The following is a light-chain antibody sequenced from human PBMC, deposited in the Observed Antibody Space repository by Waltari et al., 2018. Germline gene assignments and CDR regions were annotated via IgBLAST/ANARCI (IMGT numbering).Light chain of an antibody. Sequence: EVVLTQSPATLSLSPGERATLSCRASQSVSVNLAGYQQRPGQAPRPLIYSSSTRATGIPARFSGSGSGTEFTLTISSLESEDFAVYYCQQSHNWPPLTFGGGTKVEIK. J-gene: IGKJ4*01. CDR3: QQSHNWPPLT. CDR1: QSVSVN. V-gene: IGKV3-15*01. CDR2: SSS.